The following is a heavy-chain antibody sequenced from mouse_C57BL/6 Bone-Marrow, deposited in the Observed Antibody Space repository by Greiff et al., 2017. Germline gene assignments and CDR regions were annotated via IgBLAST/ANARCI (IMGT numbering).Heavy chain of an antibody. J-gene: IGHJ4*01. D-gene: IGHD2-4*01. CDR3: ARRSYDYDEYYAMDY. CDR2: INSDGGST. Sequence: EVKLVESGGGLVQPGESLKLSCESNEYEFPSHDMSWVRKTPEKRLELVAAINSDGGSTYYPDTMESRFIISRDNTKKTMYLQMSSLRSEDTALYYCARRSYDYDEYYAMDYWGQGTSVTVSS. CDR1: EYEFPSHD. V-gene: IGHV5-2*01.